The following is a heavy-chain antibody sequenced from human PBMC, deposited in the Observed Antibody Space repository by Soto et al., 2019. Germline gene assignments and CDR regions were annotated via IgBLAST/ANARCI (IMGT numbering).Heavy chain of an antibody. CDR1: GGSFSGYY. J-gene: IGHJ4*02. D-gene: IGHD3-22*01. CDR3: ARGDTMILYLDY. CDR2: INHSGST. Sequence: PSETLSLTCAVYGGSFSGYYWSWIRQPPGKGLEWIGEINHSGSTNYNPSLKGRVTISVDTSKNQFSLKLSSVTAADTAVYYCARGDTMILYLDYWGQGTLVTVSS. V-gene: IGHV4-34*01.